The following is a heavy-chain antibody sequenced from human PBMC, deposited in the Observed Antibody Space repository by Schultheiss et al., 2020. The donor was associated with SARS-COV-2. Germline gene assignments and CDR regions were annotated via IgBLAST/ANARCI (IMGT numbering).Heavy chain of an antibody. V-gene: IGHV4-34*12. CDR1: GESFNGFS. J-gene: IGHJ6*03. CDR3: ARYPITMMGSYYYYYMDV. CDR2: VFYSGST. Sequence: SETLSLTCAVYGESFNGFSWTWIRQSPGKGLEWIGYVFYSGSTNYNPSLKSRVTISLDTSKNQFSLKLTSVTAADTAVYYCARYPITMMGSYYYYYMDVWGKGTTVTVSS. D-gene: IGHD3-22*01.